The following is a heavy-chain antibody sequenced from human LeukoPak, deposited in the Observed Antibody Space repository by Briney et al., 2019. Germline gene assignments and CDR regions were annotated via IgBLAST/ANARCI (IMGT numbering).Heavy chain of an antibody. CDR3: AKTPTVVPAAYDY. V-gene: IGHV3-23*01. J-gene: IGHJ4*02. D-gene: IGHD2-2*01. Sequence: GGSLRLSYAASEFTFSSYAMSWVRQAPGKGLEWVSAISGSGGSTYYADSVKGRFTISRDNSKNTLYLQMNSLRAEDTAVYYCAKTPTVVPAAYDYWGQGTLVTVSS. CDR1: EFTFSSYA. CDR2: ISGSGGST.